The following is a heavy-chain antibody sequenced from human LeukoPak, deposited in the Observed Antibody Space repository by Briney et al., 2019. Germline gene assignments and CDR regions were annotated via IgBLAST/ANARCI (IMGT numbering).Heavy chain of an antibody. J-gene: IGHJ4*02. V-gene: IGHV4-30-4*08. CDR2: IYYSGSA. CDR1: GGSISGGDYY. CDR3: ARDLSSTSHIDY. Sequence: XTXTXSGGSISGGDYYWRGIRQPQGKGVEWIGDIYYSGSAYYNPARKRRFAISVNTAKNQFSLKLSSVTAADTAVYYCARDLSSTSHIDYWGQGTLVTVSS. D-gene: IGHD2-2*01.